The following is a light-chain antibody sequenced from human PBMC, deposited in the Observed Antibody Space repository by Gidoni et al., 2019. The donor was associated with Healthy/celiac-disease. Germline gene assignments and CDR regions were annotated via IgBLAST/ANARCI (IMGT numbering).Light chain of an antibody. CDR3: QQRSNWPLT. Sequence: EIVLTPSPATLSLSPGERATPSCRASQSVSSYLAWYQQKPGQAPRLLIYDASNRATGILARFSGSGSGTDFTLTISSLEPEDFAVYYCQQRSNWPLTFGGXTKVEIK. CDR1: QSVSSY. V-gene: IGKV3-11*01. CDR2: DAS. J-gene: IGKJ4*01.